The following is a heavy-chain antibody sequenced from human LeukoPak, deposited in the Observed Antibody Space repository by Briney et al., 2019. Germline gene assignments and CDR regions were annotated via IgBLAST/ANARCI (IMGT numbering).Heavy chain of an antibody. CDR2: INSDGSST. CDR1: GFTFSNYW. Sequence: GGSLRLSCAASGFTFSNYWMHWVRQAPGKGLVWVSRINSDGSSTSYADSVKGRFTISRDNAKNTLYLQMNSLRAEDTAVYYCARVSSGSYFGYYYYYMDVWGKGTTVAVSS. D-gene: IGHD1-26*01. V-gene: IGHV3-74*01. CDR3: ARVSSGSYFGYYYYYMDV. J-gene: IGHJ6*03.